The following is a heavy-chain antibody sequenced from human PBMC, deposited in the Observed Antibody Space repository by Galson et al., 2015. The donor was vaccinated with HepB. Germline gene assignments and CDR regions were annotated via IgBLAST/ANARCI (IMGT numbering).Heavy chain of an antibody. D-gene: IGHD4-23*01. V-gene: IGHV1-69*13. Sequence: SVKVSCKASGGTFSSYAISWVRQAPGQGLEWMGGIIPIFGTANYAQKFQGRVTITADESTSTAYMELSSLRSEDTAVYYCARDRYGGNSRPFDPWGQGTLVTVSS. CDR2: IIPIFGTA. J-gene: IGHJ5*02. CDR1: GGTFSSYA. CDR3: ARDRYGGNSRPFDP.